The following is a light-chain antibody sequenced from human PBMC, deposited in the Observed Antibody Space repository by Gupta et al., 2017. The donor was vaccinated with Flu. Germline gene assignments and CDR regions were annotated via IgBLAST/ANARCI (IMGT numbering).Light chain of an antibody. CDR1: QNMLYRTNNKNY. Sequence: DFVMTQSPASLSVSLGERATINCRSSQNMLYRTNNKNYLAWYQQKPGQPPKLLISWASTRESGVPDRFSGRGFGTDFTLTIISPQAEDVAVYFGEQDYNLYSFGQGTNLEIK. J-gene: IGKJ2*03. CDR2: WAS. V-gene: IGKV4-1*01. CDR3: EQDYNLYS.